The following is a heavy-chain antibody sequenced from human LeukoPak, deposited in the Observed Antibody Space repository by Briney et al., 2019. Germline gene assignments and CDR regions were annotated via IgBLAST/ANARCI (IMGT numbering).Heavy chain of an antibody. CDR3: ARELVGYYYDSSGYPYFDY. V-gene: IGHV4-39*07. D-gene: IGHD3-22*01. J-gene: IGHJ4*02. Sequence: PSETLSLTCTVSGGSISSSSYYWGWIRQPPGKGLEWIGSIYHSGSTYYNPSLKSRVTISVDTSKNQFSLKLSSVTAADTAVYYCARELVGYYYDSSGYPYFDYWGQGTLVTVSS. CDR1: GGSISSSSYY. CDR2: IYHSGST.